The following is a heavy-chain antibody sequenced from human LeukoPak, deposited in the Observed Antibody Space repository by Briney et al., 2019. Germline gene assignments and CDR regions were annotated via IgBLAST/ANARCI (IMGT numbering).Heavy chain of an antibody. J-gene: IGHJ5*02. Sequence: SVKVSCKASGYTFTGYYMHWVRQAPGQGLEWMGRIIPIFGIANYAQKFQGRVTVTADKSTSTAYMELSSPRSEDTAVYYCARAGSSLVWFDPWGQGTLVTVSS. V-gene: IGHV1-69*04. CDR3: ARAGSSLVWFDP. D-gene: IGHD6-6*01. CDR2: IIPIFGIA. CDR1: GYTFTGYY.